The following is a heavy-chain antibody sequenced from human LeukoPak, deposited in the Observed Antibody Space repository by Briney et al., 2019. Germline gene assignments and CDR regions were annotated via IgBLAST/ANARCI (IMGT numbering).Heavy chain of an antibody. V-gene: IGHV3-23*01. D-gene: IGHD7-27*01. CDR2: ISGSGDNT. CDR1: EFTFSSYA. J-gene: IGHJ4*02. Sequence: GGSLRLSCAASEFTFSSYAMSWVRQAPGKGLEWVSIISGSGDNTYYADSVKGRFTISRDNSKNTLYLQMNSLRAEDTAVYYCAREWGRAVDYWGQGTLVTVSS. CDR3: AREWGRAVDY.